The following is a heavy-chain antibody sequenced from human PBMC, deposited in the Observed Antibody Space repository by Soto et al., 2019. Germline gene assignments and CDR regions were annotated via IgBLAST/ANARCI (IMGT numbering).Heavy chain of an antibody. Sequence: GGSLRLSCAASGFTFSSYGMHWVRQAPGKGLEWVAVIWYDGSNKYYADSVKGRFTISRDNSKNTLYLQMNSLRAEDTAVYYCARSFTSSGWASYYYYGMDVWGQGTTVTVSS. D-gene: IGHD6-19*01. CDR1: GFTFSSYG. CDR3: ARSFTSSGWASYYYYGMDV. CDR2: IWYDGSNK. J-gene: IGHJ6*02. V-gene: IGHV3-33*01.